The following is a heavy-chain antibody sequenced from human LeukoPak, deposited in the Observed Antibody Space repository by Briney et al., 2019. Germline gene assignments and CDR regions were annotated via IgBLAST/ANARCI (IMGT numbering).Heavy chain of an antibody. CDR1: GFSLSTSAVG. CDR3: ARIKGFVMVNWFDP. Sequence: SGPTLVNPTQTLTLTCTFSGFSLSTSAVGVGWIRQPPGKALEWLSLIYWDDDKRYSPSLRSRLTITKDASKNQVVLTMTNMDPVDTATYYCARIKGFVMVNWFDPWGQGTLVTVSS. CDR2: IYWDDDK. D-gene: IGHD2-15*01. J-gene: IGHJ5*02. V-gene: IGHV2-5*02.